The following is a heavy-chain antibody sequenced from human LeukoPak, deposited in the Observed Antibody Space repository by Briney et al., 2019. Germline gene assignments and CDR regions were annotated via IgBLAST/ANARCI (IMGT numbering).Heavy chain of an antibody. CDR3: ARRITGTTSWFDP. CDR2: IYYSGST. CDR1: GGSISSYY. Sequence: SETLSLTCTVSGGSISSYYWSWIRQPPGKGLEWIGYIYYSGSTNYNPSLKSRVTISVDTSKNQFSLKLSSVTAADTAVYYCARRITGTTSWFDPWGQGTLVTVSS. J-gene: IGHJ5*02. V-gene: IGHV4-59*01. D-gene: IGHD1-7*01.